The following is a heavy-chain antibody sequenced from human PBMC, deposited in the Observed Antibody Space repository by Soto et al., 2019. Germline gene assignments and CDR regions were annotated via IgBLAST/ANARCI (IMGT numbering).Heavy chain of an antibody. CDR2: ISTDSGYT. Sequence: QIQLVQSGGEVERPGASVTVSCEASGYIFTTYGLSWVRQTAAHGLEWMGWISTDSGYTQYSQLLQGRVTMTRDTSTNTAYMELRDLTFDDTGIYYCARDRPPGSLYGMDAWGQGTAVTVSS. CDR1: GYIFTTYG. CDR3: ARDRPPGSLYGMDA. V-gene: IGHV1-18*01. J-gene: IGHJ6*02.